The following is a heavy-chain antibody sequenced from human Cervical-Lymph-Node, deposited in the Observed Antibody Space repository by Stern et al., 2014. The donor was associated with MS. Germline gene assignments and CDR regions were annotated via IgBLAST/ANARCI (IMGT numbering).Heavy chain of an antibody. CDR3: ARDQLSYYDSSGYPGPLDY. CDR1: GFTFSSYS. CDR2: ISSSSSYI. J-gene: IGHJ4*02. D-gene: IGHD3-22*01. Sequence: DVQLVESGGCLVKPGGSLRLSCAASGFTFSSYSMNWVRQAPGQGLEWVSSISSSSSYIYYADSVKGRFTISRDNAKNSLYLQMNSLRAEDTAVYYCARDQLSYYDSSGYPGPLDYWGQGTLVTVSS. V-gene: IGHV3-21*01.